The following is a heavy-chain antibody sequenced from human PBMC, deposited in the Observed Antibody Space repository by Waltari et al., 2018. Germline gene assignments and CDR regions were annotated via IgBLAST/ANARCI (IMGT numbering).Heavy chain of an antibody. CDR3: ARPGKGSDFWSGIDY. CDR1: GYGFTSYW. J-gene: IGHJ4*02. Sequence: EVQLVQSGAEVKKPGESLKISCKGSGYGFTSYWIGWVPQMPGKGLEWMGIIYPGDSDTRYSPSFQGQVTISADKSISTAYLQWSSLKASDTAMYYCARPGKGSDFWSGIDYWGQGTLVTVSS. D-gene: IGHD3-3*01. CDR2: IYPGDSDT. V-gene: IGHV5-51*03.